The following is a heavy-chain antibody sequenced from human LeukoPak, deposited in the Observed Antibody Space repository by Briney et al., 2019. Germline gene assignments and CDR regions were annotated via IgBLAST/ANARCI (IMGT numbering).Heavy chain of an antibody. J-gene: IGHJ5*02. CDR3: ARDHGDYVQYNWFDP. CDR2: LNPNSGGT. CDR1: GYTFTGYY. V-gene: IGHV1-2*02. Sequence: ASVKVSCMPSGYTFTGYYMHWVRQAPGQGLEWLGWLNPNSGGTKYAQKFQGRVTMTSDTSIRTAYIELSGLKSDDAAVYYCARDHGDYVQYNWFDPWGQGTLVTVSS. D-gene: IGHD4-17*01.